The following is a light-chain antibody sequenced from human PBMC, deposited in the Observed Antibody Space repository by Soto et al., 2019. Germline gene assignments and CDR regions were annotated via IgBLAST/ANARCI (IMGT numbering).Light chain of an antibody. V-gene: IGKV1-5*03. CDR3: QQYNSYSRA. CDR1: QSSSRW. Sequence: DIQMTQSPSTLSASVGDRVTITCRASQSSSRWLAWYQQKPGKAPKLLIYKASSLESGVPSRFSGSGSGTAFTLTFSRLQPDDFATSYCQQYNSYSRAFGQGNKVEIK. CDR2: KAS. J-gene: IGKJ1*01.